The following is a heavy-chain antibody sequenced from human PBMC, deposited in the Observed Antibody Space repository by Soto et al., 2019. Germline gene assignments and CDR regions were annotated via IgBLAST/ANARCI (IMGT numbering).Heavy chain of an antibody. CDR3: TRERDVLRYFDWLLPLVGY. CDR2: IRSKAYGGTT. V-gene: IGHV3-49*05. CDR1: GFTFGDYA. J-gene: IGHJ4*02. D-gene: IGHD3-9*01. Sequence: EVQLVESGGGLVKPGRSLRLSCTASGFTFGDYAMSWFRQALGKGLEWVGFIRSKAYGGTTEYAASVKGRFTISRDDSKSIAYLQMNSLKTEDTAVYYCTRERDVLRYFDWLLPLVGYWGQGTLVTVSS.